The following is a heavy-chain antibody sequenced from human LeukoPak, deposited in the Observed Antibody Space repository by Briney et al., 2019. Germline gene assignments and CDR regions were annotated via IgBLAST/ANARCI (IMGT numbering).Heavy chain of an antibody. V-gene: IGHV4-59*01. CDR1: GGSISSYY. J-gene: IGHJ6*04. CDR2: IYYSGST. Sequence: SETLSLTCTISGGSISSYYWSWIRQPPGKGLEWIGYIYYSGSTNYNPSLKSRVTISVDTSKNQFSLKLSSVTAADTAVYYRARELGAVWGKGTTVTVSS. CDR3: ARELGAV.